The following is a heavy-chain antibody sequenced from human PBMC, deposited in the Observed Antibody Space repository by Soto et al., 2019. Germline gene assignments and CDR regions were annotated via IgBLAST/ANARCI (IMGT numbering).Heavy chain of an antibody. J-gene: IGHJ4*02. Sequence: QVQLVQSGEEMRKPGASVKVSCKASGYTFTNFGISWVRQAPGQGLEWMGWISAYNGNTNYAQKLRGRLIMTTDTSTSTAYMELRSLRSDDTAVYYCARKDITICRVIITPVDYWGQGTLVTVSS. CDR3: ARKDITICRVIITPVDY. CDR2: ISAYNGNT. V-gene: IGHV1-18*01. CDR1: GYTFTNFG. D-gene: IGHD3-3*01.